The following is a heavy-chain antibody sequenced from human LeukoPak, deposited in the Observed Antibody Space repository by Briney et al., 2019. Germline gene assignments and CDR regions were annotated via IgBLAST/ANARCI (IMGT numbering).Heavy chain of an antibody. Sequence: KPSETLSLTCTVSGGSISSYYWSWIRQPPGKGLEWIGYIYYSGGTNYNPSLKSRVTISVDTSKNQFSLKLSSVTAADTAVYYCARVGYSYGLSVWGQGTLVTVSS. D-gene: IGHD5-18*01. V-gene: IGHV4-59*01. J-gene: IGHJ4*02. CDR1: GGSISSYY. CDR3: ARVGYSYGLSV. CDR2: IYYSGGT.